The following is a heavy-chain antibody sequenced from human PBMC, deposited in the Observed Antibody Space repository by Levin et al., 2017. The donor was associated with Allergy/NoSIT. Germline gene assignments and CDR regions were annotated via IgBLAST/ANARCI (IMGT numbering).Heavy chain of an antibody. CDR1: GFTFSSNA. J-gene: IGHJ4*02. Sequence: GGSLRLSCAASGFTFSSNAMSWVRQAPGKGLEWVSTISGSGGTTYYADSVKGRFTISRDNSKSTLYLQMNSLRAEDTAVYYCAKVRIRFLEDWGQGTQVTVSS. CDR2: ISGSGGTT. D-gene: IGHD3-3*01. V-gene: IGHV3-23*01. CDR3: AKVRIRFLED.